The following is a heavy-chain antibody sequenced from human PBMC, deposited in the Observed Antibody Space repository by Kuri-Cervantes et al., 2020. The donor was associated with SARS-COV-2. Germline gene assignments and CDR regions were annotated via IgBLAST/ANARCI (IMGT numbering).Heavy chain of an antibody. J-gene: IGHJ3*02. CDR3: AHRRSFTDAFDI. CDR1: GFSLDTSGEG. CDR2: LYWDTDK. Sequence: SGPTLVKPTQTLTLTCTFSGFSLDTSGEGVGLIRQPPGEALEWLGILYWDTDKRYGPSLKSRLTITKDSSKNQVVLTMTNMDPVDTATYYCAHRRSFTDAFDIWGQGTMVTVSS. V-gene: IGHV2-5*05.